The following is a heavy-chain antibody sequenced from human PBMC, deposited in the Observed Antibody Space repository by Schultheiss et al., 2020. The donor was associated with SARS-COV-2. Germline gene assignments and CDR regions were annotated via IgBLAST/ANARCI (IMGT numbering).Heavy chain of an antibody. CDR3: ATRALRFLEWLPLDY. D-gene: IGHD3-3*01. V-gene: IGHV3-23*01. CDR2: ISGSGGST. J-gene: IGHJ4*02. CDR1: GFTFSSYA. Sequence: GGSLRLSCAASGFTFSSYAMSWVRQAPGKGLEWVSAISGSGGSTYYADSVKGRFTISRDNSKNTLYLQMNSLRAEDTAVYYCATRALRFLEWLPLDYWGQGTLVTVSS.